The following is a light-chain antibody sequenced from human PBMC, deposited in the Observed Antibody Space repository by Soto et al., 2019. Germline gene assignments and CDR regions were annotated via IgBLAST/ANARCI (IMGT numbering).Light chain of an antibody. J-gene: IGLJ1*01. V-gene: IGLV2-14*01. Sequence: QSALTQPASVSGSPGQSITISCTGTSSDVGGYNYVSWYQQHPGKAPKLMIYDVSNRPSGVSNRGSGSKSGNTASLTISGLQADDEADYYCSSYTSSSTSVFGTGTKLTVL. CDR1: SSDVGGYNY. CDR2: DVS. CDR3: SSYTSSSTSV.